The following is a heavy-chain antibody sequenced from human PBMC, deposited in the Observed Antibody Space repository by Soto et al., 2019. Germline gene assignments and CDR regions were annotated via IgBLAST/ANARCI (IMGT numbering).Heavy chain of an antibody. CDR1: GFPFSSYS. CDR2: ISSSSSYI. D-gene: IGHD1-26*01. J-gene: IGHJ4*02. V-gene: IGHV3-21*01. CDR3: ARESGSYFLGLDY. Sequence: SGGSLILSCAASGFPFSSYSMNWVRTAPGKGLEWVSSISSSSSYIYYADSVKGRFTISRDNAKNSLYLQMNSLRAEDTAVYYCARESGSYFLGLDYWGQGTLVTVSS.